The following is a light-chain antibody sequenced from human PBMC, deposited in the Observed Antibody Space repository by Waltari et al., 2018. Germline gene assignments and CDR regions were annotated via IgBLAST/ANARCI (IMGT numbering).Light chain of an antibody. Sequence: SVLTQPPSASGTPGQRVTVSCSGSSSNIGSNTENWYQQHPGTAPKLLIDSNNQRPSGVPDRFSGSKSGTSASLAISGLQSEDEADYYCAAWDDSLNGYVFGTGTKVTVL. CDR3: AAWDDSLNGYV. CDR1: SSNIGSNT. J-gene: IGLJ1*01. V-gene: IGLV1-44*01. CDR2: SNN.